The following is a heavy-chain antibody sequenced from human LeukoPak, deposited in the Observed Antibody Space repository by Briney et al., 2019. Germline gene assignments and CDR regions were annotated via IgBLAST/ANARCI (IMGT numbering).Heavy chain of an antibody. CDR1: GFTFSSYV. Sequence: PGRSLRLSCAASGFTFSSYVMHWGRQAPGEGLERVAVISYDGSNKYYADSVKGRFTISRDNSKNTLYLQMNSLRAEDTAVYYCAKDAVTINYFDYWGQGTLVTVSS. CDR2: ISYDGSNK. D-gene: IGHD4-17*01. CDR3: AKDAVTINYFDY. V-gene: IGHV3-30*18. J-gene: IGHJ4*02.